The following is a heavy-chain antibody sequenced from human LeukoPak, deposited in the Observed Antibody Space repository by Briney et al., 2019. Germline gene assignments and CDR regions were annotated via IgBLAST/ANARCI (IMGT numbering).Heavy chain of an antibody. CDR3: ARFGVDYDMDV. V-gene: IGHV4-59*11. J-gene: IGHJ6*02. D-gene: IGHD3-16*01. Sequence: SATLSLTCPVSGGSISCHYWTWVRPPPGEGLEWIGQIHYSGKADYNPSLRSRITISVDTSKNQMSLKVTSVTAADTAVYYCARFGVDYDMDVWGQGTTVTVS. CDR2: IHYSGKA. CDR1: GGSISCHY.